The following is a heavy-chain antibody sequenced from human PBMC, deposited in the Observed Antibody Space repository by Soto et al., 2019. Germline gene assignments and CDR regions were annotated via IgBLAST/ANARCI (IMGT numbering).Heavy chain of an antibody. Sequence: GGSLRLSCAASGFTFITYAMSWVRQAPGKGLEWVSTISGSGGSTYYADSVKGRFTISRDNSKNTLYLQMNSLRAEDTAVYYCAKTDGYPYYFDYWGQGTLVTVSS. CDR3: AKTDGYPYYFDY. J-gene: IGHJ4*02. CDR1: GFTFITYA. D-gene: IGHD6-13*01. V-gene: IGHV3-23*01. CDR2: ISGSGGST.